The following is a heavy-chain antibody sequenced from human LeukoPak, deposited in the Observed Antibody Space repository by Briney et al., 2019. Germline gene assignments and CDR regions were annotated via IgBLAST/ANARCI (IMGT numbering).Heavy chain of an antibody. CDR3: VRTHLVRGVIRNYYYGMDV. D-gene: IGHD3-10*01. V-gene: IGHV3-30*02. CDR1: GFTFSSYG. J-gene: IGHJ6*02. CDR2: IRYDGSNK. Sequence: GGSLRLSCAVSGFTFSSYGMHWVRQAPGKGLEWVAFIRYDGSNKYYADSVKGRFTISRDNSKNTLYLQMNSLRAEDTAVYYCVRTHLVRGVIRNYYYGMDVWGQGTTVIVSS.